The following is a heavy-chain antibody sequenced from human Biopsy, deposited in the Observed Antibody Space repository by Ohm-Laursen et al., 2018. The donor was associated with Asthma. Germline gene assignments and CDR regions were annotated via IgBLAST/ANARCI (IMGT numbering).Heavy chain of an antibody. CDR2: IYYSGRT. CDR3: ARAVSSSSYWYFDL. Sequence: SDTLSLTCIVSGDAMSTSGSYWGWIRQSPGKGLDWIGGIYYSGRTYYNPSLESRVTISADTSKNHFSLKVTSVTAADTAVYYCARAVSSSSYWYFDLWGRGTLVTVSS. CDR1: GDAMSTSGSY. V-gene: IGHV4-39*02. D-gene: IGHD6-6*01. J-gene: IGHJ2*01.